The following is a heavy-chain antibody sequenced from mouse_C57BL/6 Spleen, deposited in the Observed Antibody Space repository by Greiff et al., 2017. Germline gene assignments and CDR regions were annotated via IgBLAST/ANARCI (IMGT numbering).Heavy chain of an antibody. CDR3: ARRERHYFDY. Sequence: VQLQQSGPELVKPGASVKISCKASGYTFTDYYMNWVKQSHGKSLEWIGDINPNNGGTSYNQKFKGKATLTVDKSSSTAYMELRSLTSEDSAVYYCARRERHYFDYWGQGTTLTVSS. CDR2: INPNNGGT. J-gene: IGHJ2*01. V-gene: IGHV1-26*01. CDR1: GYTFTDYY.